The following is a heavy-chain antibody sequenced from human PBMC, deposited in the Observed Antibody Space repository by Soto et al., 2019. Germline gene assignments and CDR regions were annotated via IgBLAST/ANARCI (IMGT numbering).Heavy chain of an antibody. CDR3: AKSPTMTTKVVDY. Sequence: EVQLLESGGDLVQPGGSLRLSCVASGFTFSSYTMTWVRQAPGKGLEWVSVIYSSGDSTYYADSVKGRFTISRENSKNTLYLQMNSLRADDTAVYYCAKSPTMTTKVVDYWGQGTLVTVSS. CDR1: GFTFSSYT. J-gene: IGHJ4*02. CDR2: IYSSGDST. D-gene: IGHD4-17*01. V-gene: IGHV3-23*01.